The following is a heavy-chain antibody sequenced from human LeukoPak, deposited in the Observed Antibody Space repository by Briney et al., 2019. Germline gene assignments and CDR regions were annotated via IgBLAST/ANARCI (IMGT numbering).Heavy chain of an antibody. J-gene: IGHJ3*02. CDR2: IIPILGIA. V-gene: IGHV1-69*04. CDR1: GGTFSSYA. Sequence: GASVKVSCKASGGTFSSYAISWVRQAPGQGLEWMGRIIPILGIANYAQKFQGRVTITTDESTSTAYMELSSLRSEDTAVYYCARAVLKLYCSSTSCRSPHDAFDIWGQGTMVTVSS. CDR3: ARAVLKLYCSSTSCRSPHDAFDI. D-gene: IGHD2-2*01.